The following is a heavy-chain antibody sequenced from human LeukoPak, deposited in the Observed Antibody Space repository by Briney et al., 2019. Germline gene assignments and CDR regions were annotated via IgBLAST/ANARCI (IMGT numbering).Heavy chain of an antibody. CDR2: IYYSGSA. CDR3: SGQVYSYGGRYCQQ. Sequence: SETLSLTCTVSGGSISSNYWSWIRQPPGEGLEWIGHIYYSGSANYNPSLKSRVTISVDTSKNKFSLMLSSVTAADTAVYYTSGQVYSYGGRYCQQWGGGPLVSV. D-gene: IGHD5-18*01. J-gene: IGHJ1*01. V-gene: IGHV4-59*08. CDR1: GGSISSNY.